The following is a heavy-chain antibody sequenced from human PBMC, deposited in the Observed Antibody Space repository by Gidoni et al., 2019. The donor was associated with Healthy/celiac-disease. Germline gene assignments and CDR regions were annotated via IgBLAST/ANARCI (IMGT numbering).Heavy chain of an antibody. J-gene: IGHJ3*02. D-gene: IGHD6-19*01. CDR1: GGSISSYY. V-gene: IGHV4-4*07. Sequence: QVQLQESGPGLVKPSETLSLTCTVSGGSISSYYWSWIRQPAGTGLEWIGRIYTSGSTNYNPSLKSRVTMSVDTSKNQFSLKLSSVTAADTAVYYCAREGIAVAAPDDAFDIWGQGTMVTVSS. CDR2: IYTSGST. CDR3: AREGIAVAAPDDAFDI.